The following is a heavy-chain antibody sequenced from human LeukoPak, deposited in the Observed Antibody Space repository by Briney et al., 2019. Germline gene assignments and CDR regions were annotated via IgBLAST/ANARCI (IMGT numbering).Heavy chain of an antibody. J-gene: IGHJ4*02. V-gene: IGHV4-59*01. D-gene: IGHD4-11*01. Sequence: SETLSLTCTVSGGSISNYYWSWIRQPPGKGLEWIGYIYYSGSTNYHPSLKSRVNISLDTSKNQFSLKLNSVTAADTAVYYCAREGRYSNVADCWGQGTLVAVSS. CDR1: GGSISNYY. CDR3: AREGRYSNVADC. CDR2: IYYSGST.